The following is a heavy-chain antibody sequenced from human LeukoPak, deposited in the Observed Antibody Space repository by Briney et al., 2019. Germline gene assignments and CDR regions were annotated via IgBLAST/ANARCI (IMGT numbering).Heavy chain of an antibody. D-gene: IGHD3-22*01. Sequence: GGSLRLSCAASGFTFSSYAMSWVRQAPGKGLEWVSAISGSGGSTYYADSVKGRFTISRDNSKNTLYLQMNSLRAEDTAVYYCAIYDSSGYYPPFDYWGQGTLVTVSS. CDR2: ISGSGGST. J-gene: IGHJ4*02. V-gene: IGHV3-23*01. CDR1: GFTFSSYA. CDR3: AIYDSSGYYPPFDY.